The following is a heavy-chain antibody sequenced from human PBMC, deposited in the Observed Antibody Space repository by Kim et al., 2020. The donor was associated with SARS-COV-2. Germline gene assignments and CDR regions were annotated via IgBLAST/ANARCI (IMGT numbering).Heavy chain of an antibody. D-gene: IGHD6-19*01. J-gene: IGHJ4*02. CDR2: ISYDGSNK. Sequence: GGSLRLSCAASGFTFSSYAMHWVRQAPGKGLEWVAVISYDGSNKYYADSVKGRFTISRDNSKNTLYLQMNSLRAEDTAVYYCARDRGQWLVLDYWGQGTLVTVSS. V-gene: IGHV3-30*04. CDR1: GFTFSSYA. CDR3: ARDRGQWLVLDY.